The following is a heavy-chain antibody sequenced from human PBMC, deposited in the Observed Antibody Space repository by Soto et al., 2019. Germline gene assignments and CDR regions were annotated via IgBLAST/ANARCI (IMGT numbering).Heavy chain of an antibody. Sequence: QVQLVQSGAEVKKPGSSVKVSCKASGGTFSSYAISWVRQAPGQGLEWMGGIIPIFGTANYAQKFEGRVTITADESTSTAYMELSSLRSEDTAVYCCARDSLLWFGHSTYDFEYWGQGTLVTVSS. CDR2: IIPIFGTA. D-gene: IGHD3-10*01. V-gene: IGHV1-69*01. CDR3: ARDSLLWFGHSTYDFEY. J-gene: IGHJ4*02. CDR1: GGTFSSYA.